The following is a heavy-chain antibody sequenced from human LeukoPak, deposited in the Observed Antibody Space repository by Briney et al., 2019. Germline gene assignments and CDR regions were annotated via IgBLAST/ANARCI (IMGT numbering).Heavy chain of an antibody. Sequence: PGGSLRLSCAASGFTFDNYAMHWVRQAPGKGLEWVANIKYDGSEKFYVGSVRGRFTISRDNTNNSLHLQMNSLRAEDTAIYYCVKDPTYDSGSPLGYGGQGTLVAVSS. D-gene: IGHD3-10*01. V-gene: IGHV3-7*01. CDR1: GFTFDNYA. CDR3: VKDPTYDSGSPLGY. J-gene: IGHJ4*02. CDR2: IKYDGSEK.